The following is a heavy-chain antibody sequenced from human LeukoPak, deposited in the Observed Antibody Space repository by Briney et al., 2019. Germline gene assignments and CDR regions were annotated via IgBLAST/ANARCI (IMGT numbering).Heavy chain of an antibody. CDR1: GGSISSYY. J-gene: IGHJ6*02. CDR3: ARARGCSYGYTYYYGMDV. D-gene: IGHD5-18*01. V-gene: IGHV4-59*01. Sequence: SETLSLTCTVSGGSISSYYWSWIRQPPGKGLEWIGYIYYSGSTNYNPSLKSRVTISVDTSKNQFSLKLSSVTAADTAVYYCARARGCSYGYTYYYGMDVWGQGTTVTVSS. CDR2: IYYSGST.